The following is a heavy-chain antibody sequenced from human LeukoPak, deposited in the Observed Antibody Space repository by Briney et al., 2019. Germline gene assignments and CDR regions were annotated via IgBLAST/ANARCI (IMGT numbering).Heavy chain of an antibody. J-gene: IGHJ6*03. D-gene: IGHD3-9*01. CDR2: IRSKANSYAT. Sequence: GGSLRLSCAASGFTFSGSAMHWVRQASGKGLEWVGRIRSKANSYATAYAASVKGRFTISRDDSKNTAYLQMNSLKTEDTAVYYCTRAHYDILTGYYKRYYYYYYMDVWGKGTTVTISS. CDR1: GFTFSGSA. V-gene: IGHV3-73*01. CDR3: TRAHYDILTGYYKRYYYYYYMDV.